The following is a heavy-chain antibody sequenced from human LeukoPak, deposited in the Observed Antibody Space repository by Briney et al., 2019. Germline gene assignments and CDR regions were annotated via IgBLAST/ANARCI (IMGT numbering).Heavy chain of an antibody. J-gene: IGHJ4*02. CDR1: GFSLSSYG. CDR3: AKSPEYYDILTGRPPFDY. CDR2: IRYDARNK. Sequence: QPGGSLRLSCAASGFSLSSYGMHWVRQAPGKGLEWVAFIRYDARNKYYADSVKGRFTISRDNSKSTLYLQMTSLRAEDTAVYYCAKSPEYYDILTGRPPFDYWGQGTLVTVSS. V-gene: IGHV3-30*02. D-gene: IGHD3-9*01.